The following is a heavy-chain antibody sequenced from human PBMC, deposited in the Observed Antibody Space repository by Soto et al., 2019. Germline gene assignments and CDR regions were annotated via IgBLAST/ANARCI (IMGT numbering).Heavy chain of an antibody. J-gene: IGHJ6*02. Sequence: HPGGSLRLSCAASGFTFSSYGMHWVRQAPGKGLEWVAVISYDGSNKYYADSVKGRFTISRDNSKNTLYLQMNSLRAEDTAVYYCAKDGGYFDWNYGMDVWGQGTTVTVS. CDR2: ISYDGSNK. CDR1: GFTFSSYG. CDR3: AKDGGYFDWNYGMDV. V-gene: IGHV3-30*18. D-gene: IGHD3-9*01.